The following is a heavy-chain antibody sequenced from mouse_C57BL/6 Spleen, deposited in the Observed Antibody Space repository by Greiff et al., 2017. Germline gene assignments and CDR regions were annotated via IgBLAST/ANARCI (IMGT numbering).Heavy chain of an antibody. CDR2: ISNLAYSI. CDR1: GFTFSDYG. D-gene: IGHD2-4*01. J-gene: IGHJ4*01. Sequence: EVNVVESGGGLVQPGGSLKLSCAASGFTFSDYGMAWVRQAPRKGPEWVAFISNLAYSIYYADTVTGRFTISRENAKNTLYLEMSSLRSEDTAMYYCARRFCYDYDVGAMDYWGQGTSVTVSS. V-gene: IGHV5-15*01. CDR3: ARRFCYDYDVGAMDY.